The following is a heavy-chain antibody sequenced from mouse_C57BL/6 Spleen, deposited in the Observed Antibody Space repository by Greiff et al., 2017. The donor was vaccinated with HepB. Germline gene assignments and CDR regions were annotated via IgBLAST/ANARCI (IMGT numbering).Heavy chain of an antibody. Sequence: QVQLQQPGAELVKPGASVKLSCKASGYTFTSYWMQWVKQRPGQGLEWIGEIDPSDSYTNYHQKFKGKATLTVDTSSSTAYMQLSSLTSEDSAVYYCARLGRESGYFDVWGTGTTVTVSS. CDR2: IDPSDSYT. J-gene: IGHJ1*03. CDR1: GYTFTSYW. V-gene: IGHV1-50*01. CDR3: ARLGRESGYFDV.